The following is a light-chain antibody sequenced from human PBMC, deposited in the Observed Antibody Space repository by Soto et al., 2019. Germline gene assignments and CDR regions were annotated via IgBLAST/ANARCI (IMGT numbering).Light chain of an antibody. V-gene: IGLV2-14*01. CDR1: SSDVGGYNY. CDR3: SSYKSSSTRHYV. J-gene: IGLJ1*01. Sequence: QSVLTQPASVSGSPGQSITISCTGTSSDVGGYNYVSWYQQHPGKAPKLMIYDVSNRPSGVSNRFSGSKSGNTASLTISGLQAEDEADYYCSSYKSSSTRHYVFGTGTRSPS. CDR2: DVS.